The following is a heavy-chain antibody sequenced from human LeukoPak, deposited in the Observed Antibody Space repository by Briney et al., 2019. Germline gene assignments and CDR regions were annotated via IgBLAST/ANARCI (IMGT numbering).Heavy chain of an antibody. D-gene: IGHD7-27*01. CDR3: SRLLGTRYFAY. CDR1: GGSISSYY. J-gene: IGHJ4*02. Sequence: PSETLSLTCTVSGGSISSYYWSWIRQPPGKGLEWIGSIYHGGSTYYSPSLKSRVTISVDTSRNQFSLKLSSVTAADTAVYYCSRLLGTRYFAYWGQGTLVTVSS. CDR2: IYHGGST. V-gene: IGHV4-59*08.